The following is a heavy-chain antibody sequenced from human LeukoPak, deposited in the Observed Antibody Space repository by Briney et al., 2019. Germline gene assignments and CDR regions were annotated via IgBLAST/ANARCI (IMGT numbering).Heavy chain of an antibody. D-gene: IGHD1-26*01. CDR3: AKKVVVGATSPYSDFQD. Sequence: GGSLRLSCVASGFTFSSFAMAWVRQAPGKGLEWVSAISGSGVTTHYAGSVKGRFSISRDNSKNTLYLQMNSLRAEDTALYYCAKKVVVGATSPYSDFQDWGQGTLVTVSS. CDR2: ISGSGVTT. CDR1: GFTFSSFA. J-gene: IGHJ1*01. V-gene: IGHV3-23*01.